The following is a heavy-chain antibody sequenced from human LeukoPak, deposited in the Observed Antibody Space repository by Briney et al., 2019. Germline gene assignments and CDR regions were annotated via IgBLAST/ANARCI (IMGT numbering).Heavy chain of an antibody. CDR2: IRSKANSYAT. CDR1: GFTFSGSA. V-gene: IGHV3-73*01. J-gene: IGHJ4*02. Sequence: GGSLRLSCAASGFTFSGSAMHWVRKASGKGLEWVGRIRSKANSYATAYAASVKGRFTISRDDSKNTAYLQMNSLKTEDTAVYYCTRHVATGIDYWGQGTLVTVSS. CDR3: TRHVATGIDY.